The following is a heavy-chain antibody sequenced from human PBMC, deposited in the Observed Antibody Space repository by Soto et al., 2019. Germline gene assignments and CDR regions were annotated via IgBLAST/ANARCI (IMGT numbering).Heavy chain of an antibody. V-gene: IGHV1-18*01. CDR1: GYTFTSYG. J-gene: IGHJ4*02. CDR3: ARDWKGPILTGYFRSGKDRGLEYNDY. Sequence: QVQLVQSGAEVKKPGASVKVSCKASGYTFTSYGISWVRQAPGQGLEWMGWISAYNGNTNYAQKLQGRVTMTTDTSTSTADMELRSLRSDDTAVYYCARDWKGPILTGYFRSGKDRGLEYNDYWGQGTLVTVSS. D-gene: IGHD3-9*01. CDR2: ISAYNGNT.